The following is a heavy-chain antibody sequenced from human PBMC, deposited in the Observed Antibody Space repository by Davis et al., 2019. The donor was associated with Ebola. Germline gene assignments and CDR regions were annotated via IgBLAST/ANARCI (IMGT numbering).Heavy chain of an antibody. CDR1: GYTFTSYY. D-gene: IGHD3-10*01. Sequence: ASVKVSCKASGYTFTSYYMHWVRQAPGQGLEWMGIINPSGGSTSYAQKFQGRVTITADKSTSTAYMELSSLRSEDTAVYYCAISYGPLDYWGQGTLVTVSS. CDR3: AISYGPLDY. V-gene: IGHV1-46*01. CDR2: INPSGGST. J-gene: IGHJ4*02.